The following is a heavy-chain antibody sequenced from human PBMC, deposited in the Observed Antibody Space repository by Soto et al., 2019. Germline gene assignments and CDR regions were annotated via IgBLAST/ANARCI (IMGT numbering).Heavy chain of an antibody. Sequence: PSETLSLTCTVSGGSISSYYWGWIRQPAGKGLEWIGRIYTSGSTNYNPSLKSRVTMSVDTSKNQFSLKLSSVTAADTAVYYCARGVSSSWYGTPGWFDPWGQGTLVTVSS. CDR3: ARGVSSSWYGTPGWFDP. CDR2: IYTSGST. J-gene: IGHJ5*02. D-gene: IGHD6-13*01. CDR1: GGSISSYY. V-gene: IGHV4-4*07.